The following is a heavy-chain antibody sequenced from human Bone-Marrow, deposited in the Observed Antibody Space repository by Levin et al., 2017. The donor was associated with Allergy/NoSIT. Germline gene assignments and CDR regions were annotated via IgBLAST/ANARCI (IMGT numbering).Heavy chain of an antibody. D-gene: IGHD5-18*01. CDR1: GYIFTSND. V-gene: IGHV1-8*01. CDR2: MNPNSGNT. CDR3: ARAPSGYRPPPDP. J-gene: IGHJ5*02. Sequence: ASVKVSCTTSGYIFTSNDINWVRQAPGQGLEWMGWMNPNSGNTDYAPKFQGRVTMTRDTSISTAYLELRSLTSEDSAIYYCARAPSGYRPPPDPWGQGTLVTVSA.